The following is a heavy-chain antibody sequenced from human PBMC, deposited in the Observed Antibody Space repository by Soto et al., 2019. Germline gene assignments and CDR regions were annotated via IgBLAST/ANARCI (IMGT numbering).Heavy chain of an antibody. CDR2: IYYSGST. Sequence: SETLSLTCTVSGGSISSGDYYWSWIRQPPGKGLEWIGYIYYSGSTYYNPSLKSRVTISVDTSKNQFSLKLSSVTAADTAVYYCARSPVLLWFGGPNYYYGMDVGGQGTTVTVS. CDR3: ARSPVLLWFGGPNYYYGMDV. D-gene: IGHD3-10*01. CDR1: GGSISSGDYY. V-gene: IGHV4-30-4*01. J-gene: IGHJ6*02.